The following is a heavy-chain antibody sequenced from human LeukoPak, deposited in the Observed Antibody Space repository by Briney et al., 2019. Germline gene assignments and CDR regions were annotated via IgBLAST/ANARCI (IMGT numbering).Heavy chain of an antibody. Sequence: GGSLRLSCAASEFTFSSYSMNWVRQAPGKGLVWVSRINSDGSSTSYADSVKGRFTISRDNAKNTLYLQMNSLRAEDTAVYYCARSIYGAQAQWGQGTLVTVSS. V-gene: IGHV3-74*01. CDR2: INSDGSST. J-gene: IGHJ4*02. CDR3: ARSIYGAQAQ. CDR1: EFTFSSYS. D-gene: IGHD4-17*01.